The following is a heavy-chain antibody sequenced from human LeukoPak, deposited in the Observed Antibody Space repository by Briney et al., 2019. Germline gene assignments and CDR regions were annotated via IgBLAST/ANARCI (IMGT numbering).Heavy chain of an antibody. D-gene: IGHD5-18*01. V-gene: IGHV3-9*03. CDR2: ISWNSGSI. Sequence: GGSLRLSCAASGFTFDDYAMHWVRQAPGKGLEWVSGISWNSGSIGYADSVKGRFTISRDNAKNSLYLQMNSLRAVDMALYYCAKVDTAMVTGAFDIWGQGTLVTVSS. CDR1: GFTFDDYA. CDR3: AKVDTAMVTGAFDI. J-gene: IGHJ3*02.